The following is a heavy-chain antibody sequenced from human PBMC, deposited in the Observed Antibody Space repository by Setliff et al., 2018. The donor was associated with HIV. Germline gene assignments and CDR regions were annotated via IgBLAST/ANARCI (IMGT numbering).Heavy chain of an antibody. CDR3: ARDGRYCSGGSCFTNRASYYYYYMDV. Sequence: GASVKVSCKASRYTFTGHYMHWVRQAPGQGLEWVGWINPSSGGANYAQKFQGRVTMTRDTSISTAYMELSRLTSDDTAVYYCARDGRYCSGGSCFTNRASYYYYYMDVWGKGTTVPSP. D-gene: IGHD2-15*01. V-gene: IGHV1-2*02. J-gene: IGHJ6*03. CDR1: RYTFTGHY. CDR2: INPSSGGA.